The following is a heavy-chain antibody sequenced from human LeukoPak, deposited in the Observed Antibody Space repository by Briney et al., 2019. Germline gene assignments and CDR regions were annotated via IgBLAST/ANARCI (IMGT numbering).Heavy chain of an antibody. Sequence: PGGSLRLSSAASGFTIGPYAMYWVRQGPGRGLEWVSVIKADGSGTFYADSVRGRFTTSRDNSKNSLYLQMNSLTSEDTALYYCATWAFYHNLDVWGQGTTVIVSS. J-gene: IGHJ6*02. V-gene: IGHV3-43*02. D-gene: IGHD2/OR15-2a*01. CDR1: GFTIGPYA. CDR2: IKADGSGT. CDR3: ATWAFYHNLDV.